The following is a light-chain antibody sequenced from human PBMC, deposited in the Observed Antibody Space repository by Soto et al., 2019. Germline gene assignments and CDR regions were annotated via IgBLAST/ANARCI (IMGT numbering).Light chain of an antibody. J-gene: IGLJ2*01. Sequence: QSLLTQPPSASGTPGQRVTISCSGSSSNTGSNTVSWYQQLPGAAPKLLIYSDNQRPSGVPDRISGSKSGTSASLAISGLQSEDEAEFYCAAWDDNLNGVVFGGGTKLTVL. V-gene: IGLV1-44*01. CDR2: SDN. CDR3: AAWDDNLNGVV. CDR1: SSNTGSNT.